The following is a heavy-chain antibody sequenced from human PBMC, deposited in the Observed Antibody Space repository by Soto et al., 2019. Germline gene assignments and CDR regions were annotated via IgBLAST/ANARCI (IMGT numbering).Heavy chain of an antibody. CDR2: IYPGDSDT. CDR1: GYSFTSYW. D-gene: IGHD3-22*01. V-gene: IGHV5-51*01. J-gene: IGHJ6*02. CDR3: ARLGPVNYYDSSGYLNYYYYYGMDV. Sequence: GESLKISCKGSGYSFTSYWIGWVRQMPGKGLEWMGIIYPGDSDTRYSPSFQGQVTISADKSISTAYLQWSSLNASDTAMYYCARLGPVNYYDSSGYLNYYYYYGMDVWGQGXTFTVSS.